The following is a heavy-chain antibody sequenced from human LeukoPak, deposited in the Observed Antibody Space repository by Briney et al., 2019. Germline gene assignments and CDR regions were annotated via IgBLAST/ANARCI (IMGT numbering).Heavy chain of an antibody. V-gene: IGHV4-38-2*01. CDR1: GYSISRGYY. Sequence: SETLSLTCAVSGYSISRGYYWGWIRQPPGKGLEWIGSIYHSGNTYYNPSLKSRVTISLDTSKNQFSLKLNSVTAADTAVYYCARVPHDDNPLRLYYLDYWGREPWSPSPQ. CDR3: ARVPHDDNPLRLYYLDY. D-gene: IGHD1-14*01. CDR2: IYHSGNT. J-gene: IGHJ4*02.